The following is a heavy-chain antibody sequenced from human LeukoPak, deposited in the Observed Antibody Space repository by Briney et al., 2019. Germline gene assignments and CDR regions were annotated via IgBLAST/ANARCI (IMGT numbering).Heavy chain of an antibody. Sequence: GGSLRLSCAASGFTFSSYSMNWVRQAPGKGLEWVSSISSSSSYIYYADSVKGRFTISRDNAKNSLYLQMNGLRAEDTAVYYCASSLVAPTDYWGQGTLVTVSS. J-gene: IGHJ4*02. D-gene: IGHD2-8*02. V-gene: IGHV3-21*01. CDR1: GFTFSSYS. CDR2: ISSSSSYI. CDR3: ASSLVAPTDY.